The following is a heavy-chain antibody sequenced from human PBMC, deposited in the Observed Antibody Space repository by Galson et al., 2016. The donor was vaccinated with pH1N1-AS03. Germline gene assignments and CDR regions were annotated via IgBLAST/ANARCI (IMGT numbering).Heavy chain of an antibody. CDR3: VKRMTTVTSGDWFFDL. J-gene: IGHJ2*01. D-gene: IGHD4-17*01. CDR2: FYPSDSDA. CDR1: GSLFTNYW. Sequence: QSGAEVKQPGEPLTISCKTSGSLFTNYWIGWVRHMPGKGLEWMGIFYPSDSDARYSPSFQGQVTFSADKSTATAYLQWTTLKAADTAIYYCVKRMTTVTSGDWFFDLWGRGTLVTVSS. V-gene: IGHV5-51*01.